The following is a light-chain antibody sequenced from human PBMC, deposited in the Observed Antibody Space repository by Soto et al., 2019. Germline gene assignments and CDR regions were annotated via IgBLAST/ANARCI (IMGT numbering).Light chain of an antibody. J-gene: IGLJ3*02. CDR2: EVS. CDR1: SSDVGAYNY. Sequence: QSALTQPASVSGSPGQSITISCTGTSSDVGAYNYVSWYQQHPGKAPKLMIYEVSNRPSGVSNRFSGSKSGNTASLTISGLQAEDEGDYCCSSYTSGSTGVFGGGTKLTVL. CDR3: SSYTSGSTGV. V-gene: IGLV2-14*01.